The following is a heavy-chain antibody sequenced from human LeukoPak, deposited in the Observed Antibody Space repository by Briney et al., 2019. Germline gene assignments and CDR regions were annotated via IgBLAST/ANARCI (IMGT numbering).Heavy chain of an antibody. Sequence: GGSLRLSCAASGFTFSTYGMHWVRQAPGKGLEWVAVISYDGSNKYYADSVKGRFTISRDNSKNTLYLQMNSLRAEDTAVYYCAKVFQDYYDSSGYYPPYFDYWGQGTLVTVSS. J-gene: IGHJ4*02. CDR3: AKVFQDYYDSSGYYPPYFDY. CDR1: GFTFSTYG. D-gene: IGHD3-22*01. CDR2: ISYDGSNK. V-gene: IGHV3-30*18.